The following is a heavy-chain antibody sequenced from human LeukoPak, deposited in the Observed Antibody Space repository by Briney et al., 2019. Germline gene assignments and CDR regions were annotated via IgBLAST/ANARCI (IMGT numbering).Heavy chain of an antibody. Sequence: PVGSLRLSCAASGFTLSSYSMNWVRQAPGKGLEWISYITSSSSTIHYADSVRGRFTISRDNAKNSLYLQMNSLRDEDTAVYYCTRDPNALDYWGQGTLVTVSS. CDR2: ITSSSSTI. CDR1: GFTLSSYS. CDR3: TRDPNALDY. V-gene: IGHV3-48*02. J-gene: IGHJ4*02.